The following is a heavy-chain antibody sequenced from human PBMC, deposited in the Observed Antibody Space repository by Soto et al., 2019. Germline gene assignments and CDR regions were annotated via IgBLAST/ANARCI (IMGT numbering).Heavy chain of an antibody. J-gene: IGHJ6*02. CDR2: IYHSGST. D-gene: IGHD6-6*01. CDR1: GGSISSSNW. Sequence: SETLSLTCAVSGGSISSSNWWSWVRQPPGKGLEWIGEIYHSGSTNYNPSLKSRATISVDKSKNQFSLKLSSVTAADTAVYYCARTRRAARPTYYYYGMDVWGQGTTVTVS. V-gene: IGHV4-4*02. CDR3: ARTRRAARPTYYYYGMDV.